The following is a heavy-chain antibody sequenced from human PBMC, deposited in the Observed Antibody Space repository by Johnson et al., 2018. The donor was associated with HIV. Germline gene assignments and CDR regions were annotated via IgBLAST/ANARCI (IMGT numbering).Heavy chain of an antibody. V-gene: IGHV3-30*02. Sequence: QMLLVESGGGVVQPGRSLRLSCAASGFTFSSYDMHWVRQAPGKGMDWVAFIHYDGSNKYYADSVKGRFTISRDNSKNTLYLQMNSLRPEDTAVYYCAKDLPSGGDGGDACDIWGQGTMVIGAS. D-gene: IGHD6-19*01. CDR2: IHYDGSNK. CDR3: AKDLPSGGDGGDACDI. J-gene: IGHJ3*02. CDR1: GFTFSSYD.